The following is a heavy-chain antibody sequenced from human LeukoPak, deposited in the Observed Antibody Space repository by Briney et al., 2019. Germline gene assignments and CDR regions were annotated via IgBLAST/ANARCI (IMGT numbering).Heavy chain of an antibody. J-gene: IGHJ4*02. CDR1: GFTFSSYG. D-gene: IGHD3-10*01. V-gene: IGHV3-33*08. Sequence: GRSLRLSCAASGFTFSSYGMHWVRQAPGKGLEWVAVIWYDGSNKYYADSVKGRFAISRDNSKNTLYLQMNSLRAEDTAVYYCARDSITMVRGVIAYWGQGTLVTVSS. CDR2: IWYDGSNK. CDR3: ARDSITMVRGVIAY.